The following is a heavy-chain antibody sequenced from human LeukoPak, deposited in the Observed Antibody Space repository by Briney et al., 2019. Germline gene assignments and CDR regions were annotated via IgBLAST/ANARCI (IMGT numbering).Heavy chain of an antibody. V-gene: IGHV3-7*01. CDR1: GFTFSSYW. D-gene: IGHD1-26*01. CDR2: IKQDGSEK. J-gene: IGHJ4*02. CDR3: ARVTYSGSYSLWDY. Sequence: GGSLRLSCAASGFTFSSYWMSWVRQAPGKGLEWVANIKQDGSEKYYVDSVKGRFTISRDNAKNSLYLQMNSLRAEDTAVYYCARVTYSGSYSLWDYWGQGTLVTVSS.